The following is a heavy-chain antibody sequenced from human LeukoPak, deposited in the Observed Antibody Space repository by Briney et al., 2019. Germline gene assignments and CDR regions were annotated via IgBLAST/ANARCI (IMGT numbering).Heavy chain of an antibody. CDR1: GGTFSSYA. J-gene: IGHJ6*02. V-gene: IGHV1-69*13. CDR2: IIPIFGTA. D-gene: IGHD3-10*01. CDR3: ASFYGSGSYFHYCGMDV. Sequence: GASVKVSCKASGGTFSSYAISWVRQAPGQGLEWMGGIIPIFGTANYAQKFQGRATITADESTSTAYMELSSLRSEDTAVYYCASFYGSGSYFHYCGMDVWGQGTTVTVSS.